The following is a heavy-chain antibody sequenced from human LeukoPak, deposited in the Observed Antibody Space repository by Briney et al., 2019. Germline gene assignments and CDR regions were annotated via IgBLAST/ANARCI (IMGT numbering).Heavy chain of an antibody. CDR2: IWYDGSNK. Sequence: PGGSLRLSCAASGLTFSSYGMHWVRQAPGKGLEWVTVIWYDGSNKYYADSVKGRFTISRDNSKNTLYLQMNSLRAEDTAVYYCARDFGSYRYITYYFDYWGQGTLVTVSS. V-gene: IGHV3-33*01. CDR1: GLTFSSYG. J-gene: IGHJ4*02. CDR3: ARDFGSYRYITYYFDY. D-gene: IGHD3-16*02.